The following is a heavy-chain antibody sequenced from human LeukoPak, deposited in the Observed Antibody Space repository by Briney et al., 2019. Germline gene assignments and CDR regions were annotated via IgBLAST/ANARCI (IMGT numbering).Heavy chain of an antibody. CDR2: ISAYNGNT. Sequence: ASVKVSCKASGYTFTSYGISWMRQAPGQGLEWMGWISAYNGNTNYAQKLQGRVTMTTDTSTSTAYMELRSLRSDDTAVYYCARDLFRYTIFGVVTNFPSAFDIWGQGTMVTVSS. J-gene: IGHJ3*02. CDR3: ARDLFRYTIFGVVTNFPSAFDI. CDR1: GYTFTSYG. D-gene: IGHD3-3*01. V-gene: IGHV1-18*01.